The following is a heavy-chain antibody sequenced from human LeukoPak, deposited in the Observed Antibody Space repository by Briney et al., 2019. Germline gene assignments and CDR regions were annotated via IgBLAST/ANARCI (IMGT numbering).Heavy chain of an antibody. Sequence: SETLSLTCTVSGYSISSGYYWGWIRQPPGKGLEWIGNIYHSGSTYYNPSLKSRVTISLDTSKNQFSLKLNFVTAADTAVYYCARVSYQEGVDYWGQGTLVTVSS. V-gene: IGHV4-38-2*02. J-gene: IGHJ4*02. CDR3: ARVSYQEGVDY. CDR1: GYSISSGYY. CDR2: IYHSGST. D-gene: IGHD2-2*01.